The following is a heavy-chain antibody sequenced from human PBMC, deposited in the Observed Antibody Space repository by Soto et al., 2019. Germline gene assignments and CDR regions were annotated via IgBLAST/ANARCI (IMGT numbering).Heavy chain of an antibody. J-gene: IGHJ4*02. CDR1: GGSFSGYY. D-gene: IGHD3-10*01. V-gene: IGHV4-34*01. CDR2: INHSGST. Sequence: PSETLSLTCAVYGGSFSGYYWSWIRQPPGKGLEWIGEINHSGSTNYNPSLKSRVTISVDTSKNQFSLKLSSVTAADTAVYYCASRSGFDFDYWGQGTLVTVSS. CDR3: ASRSGFDFDY.